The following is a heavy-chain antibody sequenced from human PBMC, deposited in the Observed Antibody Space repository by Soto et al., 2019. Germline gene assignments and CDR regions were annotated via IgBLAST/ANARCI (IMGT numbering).Heavy chain of an antibody. CDR2: ISWDGDFL. D-gene: IGHD2-15*01. CDR3: AKEGNGGSSLDA. CDR1: GWKSDDYM. Sequence: GESLRVTCDGSGWKSDDYMMNWVRQAPGKGLEWISRISWDGDFLDYADSIKGRFTVSRDNSNNSLYLHMHRLKTEDTAFYYCAKEGNGGSSLDAWVQGTLVTVSS. J-gene: IGHJ4*02. V-gene: IGHV3-43*01.